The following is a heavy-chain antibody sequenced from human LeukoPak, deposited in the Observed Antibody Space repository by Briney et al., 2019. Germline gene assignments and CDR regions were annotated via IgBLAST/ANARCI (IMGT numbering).Heavy chain of an antibody. Sequence: PSETLSLTCTVSGGSISSYYWSWIRQPAGKGLEWIGRIYTSGSTNYNPSLKSRVTMSVDTSKSQFSLKLSSVTAADTAVYYCARDLGYCSSTSCRRDYYMDVWGKGTTVTVSS. D-gene: IGHD2-2*01. V-gene: IGHV4-4*07. CDR2: IYTSGST. J-gene: IGHJ6*03. CDR1: GGSISSYY. CDR3: ARDLGYCSSTSCRRDYYMDV.